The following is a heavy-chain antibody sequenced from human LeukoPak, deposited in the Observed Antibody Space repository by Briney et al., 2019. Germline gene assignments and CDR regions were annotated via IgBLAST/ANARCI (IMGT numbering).Heavy chain of an antibody. V-gene: IGHV1-24*01. CDR3: ATKFHYYGSGSPFDY. CDR1: GYTLTELS. CDR2: FDPEDGET. Sequence: ASVKASCKVSGYTLTELSMHWVRQAPGKGLEWMGGFDPEDGETIYAQKFQGRVTMTEDTSTDTAYMELSSLRSEDTAVYYCATKFHYYGSGSPFDYWGQGTLVTVSS. J-gene: IGHJ4*02. D-gene: IGHD3-10*01.